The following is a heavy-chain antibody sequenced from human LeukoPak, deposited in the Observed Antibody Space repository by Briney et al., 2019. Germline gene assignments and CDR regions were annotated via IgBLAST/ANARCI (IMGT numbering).Heavy chain of an antibody. Sequence: SQTLSLTCTVSGGSISSGSYYWSWIRQPAGKGLEWIGRIYTSGSTNYNPPLKSRVTISVDTSKNQFSLKLSSVTAADTAVYYCARDRGGPVAATGYWFDPGGQGTLVTVSS. CDR1: GGSISSGSYY. V-gene: IGHV4-61*02. CDR2: IYTSGST. D-gene: IGHD6-19*01. CDR3: ARDRGGPVAATGYWFDP. J-gene: IGHJ5*02.